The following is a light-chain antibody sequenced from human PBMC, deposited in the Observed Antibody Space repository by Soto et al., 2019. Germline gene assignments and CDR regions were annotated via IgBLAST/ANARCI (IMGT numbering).Light chain of an antibody. CDR1: QSISSW. Sequence: DIQMTQPPSTLSASVGDRVTITCRASQSISSWLAWYQQKPGKAPKLLIYKASSLESGVPSRFSGSGSGTEFTLTISSLQPEDFATYYCQQYYLYWTCGQGTKVDIK. J-gene: IGKJ1*01. V-gene: IGKV1-5*03. CDR2: KAS. CDR3: QQYYLYWT.